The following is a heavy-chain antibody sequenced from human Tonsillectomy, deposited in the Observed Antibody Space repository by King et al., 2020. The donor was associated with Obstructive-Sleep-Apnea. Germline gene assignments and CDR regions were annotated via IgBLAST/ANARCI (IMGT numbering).Heavy chain of an antibody. J-gene: IGHJ4*02. Sequence: QLVQSGGGLVQPGGSLRLSCAASWFTVSSNYMSWVRQAPGKGLEWVSVIYSGGSTYYADSVKGRFTISRHNSKNTLYLQMNSLRAEDTAVYYCARLNYYDSSGYYYGEDYWGQGTLVTVSS. CDR1: WFTVSSNY. CDR3: ARLNYYDSSGYYYGEDY. V-gene: IGHV3-53*04. CDR2: IYSGGST. D-gene: IGHD3-22*01.